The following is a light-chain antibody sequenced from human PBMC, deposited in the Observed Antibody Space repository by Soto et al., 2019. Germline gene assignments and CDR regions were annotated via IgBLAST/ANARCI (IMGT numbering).Light chain of an antibody. CDR1: QSVSSY. J-gene: IGKJ4*01. CDR2: DAS. CDR3: QQRSNWPPEIT. V-gene: IGKV3-11*01. Sequence: EIVLTQSPATLSLSPGERATLSCRASQSVSSYLAWYQQKPGQAPRLLIYDASNRATGIPARFSGSGSGTDFTLTISSLEPEDFAVYYCQQRSNWPPEITFGGGTMVEIK.